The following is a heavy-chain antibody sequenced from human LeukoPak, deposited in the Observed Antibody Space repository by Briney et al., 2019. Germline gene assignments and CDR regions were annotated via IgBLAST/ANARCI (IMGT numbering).Heavy chain of an antibody. CDR1: GFTFSHYW. CDR2: IKHDGSYQ. CDR3: AKDTDVGNFDY. J-gene: IGHJ4*02. D-gene: IGHD4-23*01. Sequence: GGSLRLSCAPSGFTFSHYWMSWVRLSPGKGLEWVGNIKHDGSYQFCVDSVRGRFTISRDNAKNSLYLQMSSLTAEDTAIYYCAKDTDVGNFDYWGQGTLVTVSS. V-gene: IGHV3-7*01.